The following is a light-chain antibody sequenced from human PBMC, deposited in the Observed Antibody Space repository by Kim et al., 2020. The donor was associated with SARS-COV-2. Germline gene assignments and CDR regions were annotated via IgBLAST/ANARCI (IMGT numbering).Light chain of an antibody. Sequence: VSPGERATLSCRASQTIGSNLAWYQQKPGQAPRLLIYGASTRATGIPARFRGSGSGTEFTLTISSLQSEDFAVYFCQQYDNWPLTFGGGTKVDIK. CDR2: GAS. CDR3: QQYDNWPLT. V-gene: IGKV3-15*01. J-gene: IGKJ4*01. CDR1: QTIGSN.